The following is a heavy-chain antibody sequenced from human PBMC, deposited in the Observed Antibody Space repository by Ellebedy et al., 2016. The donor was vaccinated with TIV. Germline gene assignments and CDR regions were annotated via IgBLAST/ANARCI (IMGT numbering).Heavy chain of an antibody. Sequence: PGGSLRLSCAASGFTFNSSAMSWVRQAPGKGLEWVSAISGSGGNTYYADSVKGRFTISRDNSKNTLYLQMNSLRAEDTALYYCVKEGGNGDHPTTFDCWGQGTLGTVSS. D-gene: IGHD4-17*01. J-gene: IGHJ4*01. CDR1: GFTFNSSA. CDR2: ISGSGGNT. V-gene: IGHV3-23*01. CDR3: VKEGGNGDHPTTFDC.